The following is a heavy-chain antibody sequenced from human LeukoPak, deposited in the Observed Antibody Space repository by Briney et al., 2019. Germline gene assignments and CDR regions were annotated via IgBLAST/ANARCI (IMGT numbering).Heavy chain of an antibody. CDR2: VNPNRGGT. D-gene: IGHD2-2*01. J-gene: IGHJ5*02. Sequence: ASVKVSCKASGYTFTGYYMHWVRQAPGQGLEWMGWVNPNRGGTNYAQKFQGRVTMTRDTSISTAYMELSRLRSDDTAVYYCAREGGRNRYCSSTSCYLWFDPWGQGTLVTVSS. V-gene: IGHV1-2*02. CDR3: AREGGRNRYCSSTSCYLWFDP. CDR1: GYTFTGYY.